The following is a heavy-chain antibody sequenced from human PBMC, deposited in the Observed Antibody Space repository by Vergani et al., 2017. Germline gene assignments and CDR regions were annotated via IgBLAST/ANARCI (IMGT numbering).Heavy chain of an antibody. D-gene: IGHD3-16*01. CDR1: GGSITNNF. Sequence: QVQLQESGPGLVKPSETLSLTCTVSGGSITNNFWSWIRRPPGKGLEWIGYIHHSGATNSKSSLRSRVSISIDTSKSSFSLRLGSVTTADTAMYYCARDTFHFDAENYDDVFDSWCQGTMVIVSS. CDR2: IHHSGAT. CDR3: ARDTFHFDAENYDDVFDS. J-gene: IGHJ3*02. V-gene: IGHV4-59*01.